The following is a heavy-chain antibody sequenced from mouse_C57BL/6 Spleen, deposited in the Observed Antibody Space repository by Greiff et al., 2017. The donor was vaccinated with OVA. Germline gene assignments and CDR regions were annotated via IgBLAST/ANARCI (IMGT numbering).Heavy chain of an antibody. CDR2: ISYDGSN. Sequence: EVQLVESGPGLVKPSQSLSLTCSVTGYSITSGYYWNWIRQFPGNKLEWMGYISYDGSNNYNPSLKNRISITRDTSKNQFFLKLNSVTTEDTATYYCARDDYDLLDYWGQGTTLTVSS. V-gene: IGHV3-6*01. CDR3: ARDDYDLLDY. CDR1: GYSITSGYY. D-gene: IGHD2-4*01. J-gene: IGHJ2*01.